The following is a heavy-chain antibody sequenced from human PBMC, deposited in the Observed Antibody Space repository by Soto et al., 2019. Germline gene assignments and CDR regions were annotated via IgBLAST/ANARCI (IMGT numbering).Heavy chain of an antibody. Sequence: GGSLRLSCAASGFTFSSYAMIWVRQAPGKGLEWVSAISGSGGSTYYADSVKGRYTISRDNSKNTLYLQMNSLRAEDTAVYYYAKDRWPTTVIGYFDYWGQGTLVTVSS. CDR1: GFTFSSYA. J-gene: IGHJ4*02. D-gene: IGHD4-17*01. CDR3: AKDRWPTTVIGYFDY. V-gene: IGHV3-23*01. CDR2: ISGSGGST.